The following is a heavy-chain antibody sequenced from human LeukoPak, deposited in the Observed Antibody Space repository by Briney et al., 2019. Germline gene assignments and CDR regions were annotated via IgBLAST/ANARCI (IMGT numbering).Heavy chain of an antibody. Sequence: GGSLRLSCAASGFTFSTYAMSWVRQVPGKGLEWVSGISSGGGGTHYADSVKGRFTISRDNSNNTLYLQMNSLRAEDTAIYYCAKKGLVGATDLRAFVYWGQGTLVTVSS. V-gene: IGHV3-23*01. J-gene: IGHJ4*02. CDR2: ISSGGGGT. D-gene: IGHD1-26*01. CDR1: GFTFSTYA. CDR3: AKKGLVGATDLRAFVY.